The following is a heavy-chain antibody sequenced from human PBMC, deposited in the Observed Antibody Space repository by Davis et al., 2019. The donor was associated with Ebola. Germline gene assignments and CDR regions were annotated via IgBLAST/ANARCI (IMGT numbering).Heavy chain of an antibody. CDR2: IIPILGIA. CDR3: ARGKEMATLTDAFDI. V-gene: IGHV1-69*10. Sequence: SVKVSCKASGGTFSSYAISWVRQAPGQGLEWMGGIIPILGIANYAQKFQGRVTITADESTSTAYMELSSLRSEDTAVYYCARGKEMATLTDAFDIWGQGTMVTVSS. D-gene: IGHD5-24*01. CDR1: GGTFSSYA. J-gene: IGHJ3*02.